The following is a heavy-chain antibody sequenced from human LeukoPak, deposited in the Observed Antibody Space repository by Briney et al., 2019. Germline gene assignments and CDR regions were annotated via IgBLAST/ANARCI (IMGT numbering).Heavy chain of an antibody. Sequence: ASVKVSCKASGYTFTSYGISWVRRAPGQGLEWMGWISAYNGNTNYAQKLQGRVTMTTDTSTSTAYMELRSLRSDDTAVYYCARDRKWELHPYDAFDIWGQGTMVTVSS. CDR2: ISAYNGNT. CDR1: GYTFTSYG. J-gene: IGHJ3*02. V-gene: IGHV1-18*01. CDR3: ARDRKWELHPYDAFDI. D-gene: IGHD1-26*01.